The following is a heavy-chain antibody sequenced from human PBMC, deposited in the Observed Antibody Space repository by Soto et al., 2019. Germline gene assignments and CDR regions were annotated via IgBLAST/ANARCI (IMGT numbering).Heavy chain of an antibody. J-gene: IGHJ6*02. CDR1: GGSFSSSA. CDR3: ATSVGAIGYRFLNLAV. Sequence: GASVKVSCKSSGGSFSSSAITWVRQAPGQGLEWMGRIIPMYGTTFYAQTFQGRVTITADESTSTVYMHLSSLKSEDTASYFCATSVGAIGYRFLNLAVWGQGTTVTVSS. V-gene: IGHV1-69*13. CDR2: IIPMYGTT. D-gene: IGHD5-12*01.